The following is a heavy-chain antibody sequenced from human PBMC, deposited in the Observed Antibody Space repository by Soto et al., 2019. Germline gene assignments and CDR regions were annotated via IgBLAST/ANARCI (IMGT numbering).Heavy chain of an antibody. Sequence: GASVKVSCKASGYTFTSYGISWVRQAPGQGLEWMGWISAYNGNTNYAQKLQGRVTMTTDTSTSTAYMELRSLRSDDTAVYYCARDLQLNDFWSGYGLDYWGQGTLVTVSS. CDR3: ARDLQLNDFWSGYGLDY. CDR2: ISAYNGNT. D-gene: IGHD3-3*01. J-gene: IGHJ4*02. V-gene: IGHV1-18*01. CDR1: GYTFTSYG.